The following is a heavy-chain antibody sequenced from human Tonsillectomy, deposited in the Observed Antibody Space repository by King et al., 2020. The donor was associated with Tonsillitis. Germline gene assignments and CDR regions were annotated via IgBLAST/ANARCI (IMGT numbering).Heavy chain of an antibody. CDR1: GYSFTTYG. Sequence: QLVQSGAEVKKPGASVKVSCKASGYSFTTYGISWVRQAPGQGPEWMGWISTYNGNTNYAQKFQGRVTMTRDTSTSTAYMELRSLRSDDTAGYYCVRDSRDYDILTGYLYWGQGTLVTVSS. J-gene: IGHJ4*02. V-gene: IGHV1-18*04. D-gene: IGHD3-9*01. CDR3: VRDSRDYDILTGYLY. CDR2: ISTYNGNT.